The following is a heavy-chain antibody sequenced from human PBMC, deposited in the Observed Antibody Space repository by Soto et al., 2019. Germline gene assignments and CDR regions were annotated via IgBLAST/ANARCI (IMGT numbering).Heavy chain of an antibody. V-gene: IGHV3-48*01. CDR3: ARQRWLRPFDY. CDR2: ISSSSSTI. Sequence: EVQLVESGGGLVQPGGSLRLSCAASGFTFSSYSMNWVRQAPGKGLEWVSYISSSSSTIYYADSVKGRFTISRDNAKNSLYLKMNSLRAEDTAVYYCARQRWLRPFDYWGQGTLVTVSS. CDR1: GFTFSSYS. J-gene: IGHJ4*02. D-gene: IGHD5-12*01.